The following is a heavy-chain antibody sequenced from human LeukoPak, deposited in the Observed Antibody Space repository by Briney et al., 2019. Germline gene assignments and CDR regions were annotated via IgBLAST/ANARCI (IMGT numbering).Heavy chain of an antibody. J-gene: IGHJ6*02. CDR3: ARDSDYYDSSGYNRDYYYGLDV. CDR2: IKKDGSEK. D-gene: IGHD3-22*01. Sequence: GGPLRLSCAASGFTFSDVWMTWVRQAPGKGPEWVANIKKDGSEKYYVDSVKGRFTISRDNAKKSLHLQMNSLRAEDTAVYYCARDSDYYDSSGYNRDYYYGLDVWGQGTTVTVSS. CDR1: GFTFSDVW. V-gene: IGHV3-7*01.